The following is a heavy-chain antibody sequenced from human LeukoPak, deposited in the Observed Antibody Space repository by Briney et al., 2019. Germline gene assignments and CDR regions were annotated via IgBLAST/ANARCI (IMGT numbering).Heavy chain of an antibody. Sequence: GGSLEPSWAPFGSTFISYEMNWVRQVPGKGREWVPYISSRGSTICYEAPGKGQFTISQANAKDSLYLQMNSLGDEDTAVYYCERDIGSSSWGVYDPWGQGTLVTVSS. J-gene: IGHJ5*02. CDR1: GSTFISYE. CDR2: ISSRGSTI. CDR3: ERDIGSSSWGVYDP. D-gene: IGHD6-13*01. V-gene: IGHV3-48*03.